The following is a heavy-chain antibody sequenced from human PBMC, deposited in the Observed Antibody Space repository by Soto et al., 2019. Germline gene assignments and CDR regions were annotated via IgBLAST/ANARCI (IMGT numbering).Heavy chain of an antibody. CDR1: GDSIIGIYH. V-gene: IGHV4-34*01. J-gene: IGHJ4*02. CDR3: ARGKQATMIVVVISPFDY. CDR2: INHSGST. D-gene: IGHD3-22*01. Sequence: SETLSLTCAVSGDSIIGIYHWSWIRQPPGKGLEWIGEINHSGSTNYNPSLKSRVTISVDTSKNQFSLKLSSVTAADTAVYYCARGKQATMIVVVISPFDYWGQGTLVTVSS.